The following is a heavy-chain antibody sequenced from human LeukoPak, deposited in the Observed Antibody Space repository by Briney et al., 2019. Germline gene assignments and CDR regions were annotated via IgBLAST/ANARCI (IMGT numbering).Heavy chain of an antibody. J-gene: IGHJ6*03. CDR3: ARDLRGDYSYYYMDV. Sequence: PGGSLRLSCAASGFTFSSYWMSWVRQASGKGLEWVANIKQDEGEKYYVDSVKGRFTISRDNAKNSLYLQMNSLRAEDTAVYYCARDLRGDYSYYYMDVWGKGTTVTVSS. CDR1: GFTFSSYW. V-gene: IGHV3-7*01. D-gene: IGHD2-21*01. CDR2: IKQDEGEK.